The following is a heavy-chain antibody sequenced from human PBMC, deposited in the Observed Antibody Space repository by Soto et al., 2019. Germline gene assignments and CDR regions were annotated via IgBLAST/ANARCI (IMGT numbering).Heavy chain of an antibody. D-gene: IGHD2-21*01. Sequence: GESLKISCKGSGYSFTSYWIGWVRQMPGKGLEWMGIIYPGDSDTRYSPSFQGQVTISADKSISTAYLQWSSLKASDTAMYYCARSLNIVVAKDAFDIWGQGTMVTVS. CDR3: ARSLNIVVAKDAFDI. J-gene: IGHJ3*02. CDR2: IYPGDSDT. V-gene: IGHV5-51*01. CDR1: GYSFTSYW.